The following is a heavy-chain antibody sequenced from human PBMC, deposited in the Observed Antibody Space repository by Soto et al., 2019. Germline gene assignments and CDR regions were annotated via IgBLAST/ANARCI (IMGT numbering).Heavy chain of an antibody. CDR1: GYTFTNYG. CDR3: AREGQAPYDCYGMDG. J-gene: IGHJ6*01. D-gene: IGHD2-2*01. V-gene: IGHV1-18*01. CDR2: SSGYNGNT. Sequence: QVQLVQSGDEVKKPGASVKVSCKASGYTFTNYGSSWVRQAPGQGLEWMGWSSGYNGNTKYAEKFQGRVTMTTDTSTSTADMELRSLRSDDTAVYYCAREGQAPYDCYGMDGWGQGTAVTVSS.